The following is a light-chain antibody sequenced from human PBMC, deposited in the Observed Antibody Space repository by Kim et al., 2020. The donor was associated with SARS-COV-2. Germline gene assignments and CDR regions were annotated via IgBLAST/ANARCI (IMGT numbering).Light chain of an antibody. J-gene: IGLJ1*01. CDR2: SND. CDR3: AAWDDSLNYV. CDR1: SSNIGSNT. Sequence: ELTQPPSASGTPGQRVTISCSGSSSNIGSNTVNWYQQVPGTAPKLLIYSNDQRPSGGPDRFSGSKSGTSASLAISGLQSEDEADYYCAAWDDSLNYVFGTGTKVTVL. V-gene: IGLV1-44*01.